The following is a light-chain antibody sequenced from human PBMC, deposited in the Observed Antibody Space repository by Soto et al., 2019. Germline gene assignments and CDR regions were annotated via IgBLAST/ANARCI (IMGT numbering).Light chain of an antibody. CDR2: SNN. V-gene: IGLV1-44*01. J-gene: IGLJ3*02. CDR1: TSNIGSNS. CDR3: AVWDDSLNGLWV. Sequence: QSVLTQPPSASGTPGQKVTIVCSGRTSNIGSNSVNWYQQLPGTAPKLLIYSNNQRPSRVPDRFSGSKSGTSASLAISGLQSDDEADYYCAVWDDSLNGLWVFGGGTKLTVL.